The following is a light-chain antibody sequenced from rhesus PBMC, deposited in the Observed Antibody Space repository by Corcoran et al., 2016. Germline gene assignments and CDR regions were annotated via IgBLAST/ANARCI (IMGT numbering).Light chain of an antibody. V-gene: IGKV1-28*02. CDR3: RQQHSYPWT. J-gene: IGKJ1*01. Sequence: DIQMTQSPSSLSASVGDTVTITCRASQGISSYLNWFQQKPGKAPKLLFYAASSLESGVPSRFSGSGSWTDFTLPNSSLQPEGFAIYACRQQHSYPWTFGQGTKVEI. CDR2: AAS. CDR1: QGISSY.